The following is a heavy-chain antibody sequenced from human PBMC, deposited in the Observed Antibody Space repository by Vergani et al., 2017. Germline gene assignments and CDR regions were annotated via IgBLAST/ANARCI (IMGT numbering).Heavy chain of an antibody. V-gene: IGHV5-51*03. Sequence: EVQLVQSGAEVKKPGESLKISCKGSGYSFTSYWIGWVRQMPGKGLEWMGIIYPGDSDTRYSPSFQGQVTISADKSISTAYLLWSSLKASDTAMYYCARLVDSSGYYGCCDYWGQGTLVTVSS. J-gene: IGHJ4*02. CDR2: IYPGDSDT. CDR1: GYSFTSYW. CDR3: ARLVDSSGYYGCCDY. D-gene: IGHD3-22*01.